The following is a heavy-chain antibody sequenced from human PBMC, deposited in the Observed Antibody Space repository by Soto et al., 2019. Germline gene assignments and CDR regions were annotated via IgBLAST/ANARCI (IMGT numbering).Heavy chain of an antibody. Sequence: SETLSLTCTVSGGSISSGGYYWSWIRQHPGKGLEWIGEINHSGSTNYNPSLKSRVTISVDTSKNQFSLKLSSVTAADTAVYYCASPRRGVAARGFDYWGQGTLVTVSS. CDR1: GGSISSGGYY. CDR2: INHSGST. D-gene: IGHD2-15*01. CDR3: ASPRRGVAARGFDY. J-gene: IGHJ4*02. V-gene: IGHV4-31*03.